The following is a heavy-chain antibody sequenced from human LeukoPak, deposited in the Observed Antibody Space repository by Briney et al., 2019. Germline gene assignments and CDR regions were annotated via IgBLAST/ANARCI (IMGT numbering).Heavy chain of an antibody. CDR2: INPNSGDT. D-gene: IGHD2-2*01. CDR1: GYTFTSYD. J-gene: IGHJ5*02. Sequence: ASVKVSCKASGYTFTSYDINWVRQATGQGLEWMGWINPNSGDTHYAQKFQGRVTMTRDTSITTAYMDLNSLISDDTAVYYCARVQYQLLFEGNWFDPWGQGTLVTVSS. V-gene: IGHV1-2*02. CDR3: ARVQYQLLFEGNWFDP.